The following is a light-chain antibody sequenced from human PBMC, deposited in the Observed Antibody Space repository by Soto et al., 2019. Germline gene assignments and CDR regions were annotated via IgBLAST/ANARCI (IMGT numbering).Light chain of an antibody. CDR2: DAS. J-gene: IGKJ1*01. CDR3: QQRSNWPQMWM. CDR1: ERVNSN. V-gene: IGKV3-11*01. Sequence: EILITQSPASLSVSPGERATLSCRASERVNSNLAWYQQKPGQAPRLLIYDASNRATGIPARFSGSGSGTDFTLTISSLEPEDFAVYYCQQRSNWPQMWMFGQGTKVDIK.